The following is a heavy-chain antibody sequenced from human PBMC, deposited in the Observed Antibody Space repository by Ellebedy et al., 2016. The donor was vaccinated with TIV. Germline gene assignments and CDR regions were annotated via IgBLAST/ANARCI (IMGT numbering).Heavy chain of an antibody. CDR1: GFSFSDYG. Sequence: PGGSLRLSCAASGFSFSDYGMNWVRQAPGKGLEWVSYISSYTNTIHYAESVRGRFTISRDNAKNSLYLQMDSLRVEDTAIYYCAKSPVSGGSDWVDFWGQGTLVTVSP. V-gene: IGHV3-48*04. J-gene: IGHJ4*02. D-gene: IGHD5-12*01. CDR2: ISSYTNTI. CDR3: AKSPVSGGSDWVDF.